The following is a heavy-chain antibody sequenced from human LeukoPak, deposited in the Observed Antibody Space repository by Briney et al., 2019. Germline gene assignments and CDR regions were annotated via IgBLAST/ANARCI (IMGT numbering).Heavy chain of an antibody. CDR2: IKQDGSEK. CDR3: ASPGEGGRPWDFDY. D-gene: IGHD2-21*01. J-gene: IGHJ4*02. V-gene: IGHV3-7*01. CDR1: GFTFSSYW. Sequence: HAGGSLRLSCAASGFTFSSYWMSWVRQAPGKGLEWVANIKQDGSEKYYVDSVKGRFTISRDNAENSLYLQMNSLRAEDTAVYYCASPGEGGRPWDFDYWGQGTLVTVSS.